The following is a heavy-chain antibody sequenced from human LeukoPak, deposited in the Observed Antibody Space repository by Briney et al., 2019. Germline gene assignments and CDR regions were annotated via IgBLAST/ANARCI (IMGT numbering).Heavy chain of an antibody. CDR3: ARRLWVGGTGGSFFDS. CDR1: GYTFINYG. J-gene: IGHJ4*02. D-gene: IGHD3-10*01. V-gene: IGHV1-18*01. Sequence: GASVKVSCKTSGYTFINYGITWVRQAPGEGLEWMGWISPYNGNFIYAQKFQGRVTMTTDTSTSTSNMELRSLRSDDTALYFCARRLWVGGTGGSFFDSWGQGTLVTVSS. CDR2: ISPYNGNF.